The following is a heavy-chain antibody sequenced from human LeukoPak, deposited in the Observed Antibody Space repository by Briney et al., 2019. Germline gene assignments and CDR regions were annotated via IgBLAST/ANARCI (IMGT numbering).Heavy chain of an antibody. CDR1: GYTFTSYD. Sequence: GASVKVSCKASGYTFTSYDINWVRQATGQGLEWMGWTNGATGNTRFSQDFQGRLTITIDTSASIAYMDLSSLRSEDTAVYYCARSPGGNARTWLDYWGQGTLVTVSS. D-gene: IGHD4-23*01. V-gene: IGHV1-3*02. CDR3: ARSPGGNARTWLDY. CDR2: TNGATGNT. J-gene: IGHJ4*02.